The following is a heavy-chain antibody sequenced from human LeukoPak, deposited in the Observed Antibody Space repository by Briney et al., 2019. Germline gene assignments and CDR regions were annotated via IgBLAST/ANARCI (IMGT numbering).Heavy chain of an antibody. CDR2: IYYSGST. J-gene: IGHJ6*03. CDR3: SRKLSSSWYYLYYYYYYYMDV. CDR1: GGSISSSSYY. D-gene: IGHD6-13*01. Sequence: SETLSLTCTVSGGSISSSSYYWGWIRQPPGKGLEWIGSIYYSGSTYYNPSLKSRVTICVDTSKNQFSLKLSCSIAADKAVYYCSRKLSSSWYYLYYYYYYYMDVWGKGTTVTVSS. V-gene: IGHV4-39*01.